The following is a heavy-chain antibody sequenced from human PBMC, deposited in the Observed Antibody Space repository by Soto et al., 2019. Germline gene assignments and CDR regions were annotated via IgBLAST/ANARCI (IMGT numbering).Heavy chain of an antibody. CDR1: GGTFSSYA. CDR2: IIPIFGTA. D-gene: IGHD3-16*02. J-gene: IGHJ3*02. Sequence: QVQLVQSGAEVKKPGSSVKGACKASGGTFSSYAISWVRQAPGQGLEWMGGIIPIFGTANYAQKCQGRVTITADESTSPAYMELSSLRSEDTAVYYCARGRFEYDYVWGSYRPTDAFDIWGQGTMVTVSS. V-gene: IGHV1-69*01. CDR3: ARGRFEYDYVWGSYRPTDAFDI.